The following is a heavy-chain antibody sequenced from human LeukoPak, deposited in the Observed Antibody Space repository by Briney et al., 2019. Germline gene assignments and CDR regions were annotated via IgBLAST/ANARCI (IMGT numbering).Heavy chain of an antibody. D-gene: IGHD3-22*01. Sequence: SQTLSLTCTVSGGSISSSSYYWGWIRQPPGKGLEWIGSIYYSGSTYYNPSLKSRVTISVDTSKNQFSLKLSSVTAADTAVYYCARRSLPYYYDSSGHFDYWGQGTLVTVSS. J-gene: IGHJ4*02. CDR2: IYYSGST. V-gene: IGHV4-39*07. CDR1: GGSISSSSYY. CDR3: ARRSLPYYYDSSGHFDY.